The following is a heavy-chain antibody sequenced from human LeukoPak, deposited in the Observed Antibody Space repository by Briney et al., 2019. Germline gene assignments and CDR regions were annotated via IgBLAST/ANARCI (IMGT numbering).Heavy chain of an antibody. D-gene: IGHD3-3*01. CDR2: ISAYNGNT. Sequence: ASVKVSCKASGYTFTSYGISGVRQAPGQGLEWMGWISAYNGNTNYAQKLQGRVTMTTDTSTSTAYMELRSLRSDDTAVYYCARVGLDYDFWSGWKYYYYMDVWGKGTTVTVSS. V-gene: IGHV1-18*01. CDR1: GYTFTSYG. CDR3: ARVGLDYDFWSGWKYYYYMDV. J-gene: IGHJ6*03.